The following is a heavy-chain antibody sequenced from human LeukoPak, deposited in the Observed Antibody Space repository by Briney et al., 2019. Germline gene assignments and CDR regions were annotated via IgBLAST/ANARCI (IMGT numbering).Heavy chain of an antibody. V-gene: IGHV1-18*01. CDR1: GYSFTSYG. CDR2: ISGYSDNT. J-gene: IGHJ5*02. D-gene: IGHD2-2*01. Sequence: ASVKVSCKTSGYSFTSYGISWVRQAPGQGLEWMGWISGYSDNTNYAQKLQGRVTMTTDTSTSTAYMELRSLRSDDTAVYYCARDDGGYCSSTSCSGFDPWGQGTLVTVSS. CDR3: ARDDGGYCSSTSCSGFDP.